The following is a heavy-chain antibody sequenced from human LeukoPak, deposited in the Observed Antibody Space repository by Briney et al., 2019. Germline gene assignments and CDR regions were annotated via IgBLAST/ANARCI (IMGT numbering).Heavy chain of an antibody. Sequence: SETLSLTCAVYGGSFSGYYWSWIRQPPGKGLEWIGEINHSGSTNYNPSLKSRVTISVDTSKNQFSLKLSSVTAADTAVYYCARGFNRNYYGSGRSYGMDVWGQGTTVTVSS. CDR3: ARGFNRNYYGSGRSYGMDV. CDR2: INHSGST. D-gene: IGHD3-10*01. V-gene: IGHV4-34*01. J-gene: IGHJ6*02. CDR1: GGSFSGYY.